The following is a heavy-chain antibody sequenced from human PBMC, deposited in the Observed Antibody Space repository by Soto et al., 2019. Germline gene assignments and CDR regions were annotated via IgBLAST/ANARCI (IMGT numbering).Heavy chain of an antibody. Sequence: SETLSLTCTVSGGSISSGGYYWSRIRQHPGKGLEWIGYIYYSGSTYYNPSLKSRVTISVDTSKNQFSLKLSSVTAADTAVYYCARGASQRLLWFGELLFSWFDPWGQGTLVTVSS. CDR2: IYYSGST. V-gene: IGHV4-31*03. D-gene: IGHD3-10*01. J-gene: IGHJ5*02. CDR1: GGSISSGGYY. CDR3: ARGASQRLLWFGELLFSWFDP.